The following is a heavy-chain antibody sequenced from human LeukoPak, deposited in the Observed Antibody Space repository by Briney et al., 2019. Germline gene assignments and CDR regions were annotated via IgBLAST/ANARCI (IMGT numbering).Heavy chain of an antibody. CDR1: GFRFGDYA. CDR3: ARGPHYDR. V-gene: IGHV3-23*01. CDR2: ISGSGGST. J-gene: IGHJ5*02. Sequence: GSLRLSCTASGFRFGDYAFSWFRQAPGKGLEWVSAISGSGGSTYYADSVKGRFTISRDNAKNSLYLQMSSLRAEDTAVYYCARGPHYDRWGQGTLVTVSS.